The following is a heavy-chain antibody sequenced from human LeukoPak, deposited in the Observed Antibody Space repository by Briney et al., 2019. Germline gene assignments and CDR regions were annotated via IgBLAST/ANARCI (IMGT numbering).Heavy chain of an antibody. J-gene: IGHJ1*01. CDR1: GYTFDNFE. V-gene: IGHV1-8*01. CDR3: ARGFRTGHACYTAEYLPH. CDR2: MKANSGDT. Sequence: PVASVKVSCKASGYTFDNFEINWVRQAPGQGLEWMGWMKANSGDTGYPEKFRGRVTMTRDTSRNTAYMELSSLTSEDTAVYYCARGFRTGHACYTAEYLPHWGQGTLITVSS. D-gene: IGHD2-8*02.